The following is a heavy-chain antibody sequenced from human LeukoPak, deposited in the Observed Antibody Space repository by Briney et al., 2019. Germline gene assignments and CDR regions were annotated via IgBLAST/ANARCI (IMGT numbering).Heavy chain of an antibody. Sequence: GTSLRLSCAASGFTFNTYAMHWVRQAPGKGLEWVAVISYDGSGKYYTDSVKGRFTISRDNSENTLYLQMNSLRPEDSAVYYCARDHERGSGDNWATNRFDPWGQGTLVTVSS. V-gene: IGHV3-30*04. J-gene: IGHJ5*02. CDR1: GFTFNTYA. CDR2: ISYDGSGK. D-gene: IGHD3-10*01. CDR3: ARDHERGSGDNWATNRFDP.